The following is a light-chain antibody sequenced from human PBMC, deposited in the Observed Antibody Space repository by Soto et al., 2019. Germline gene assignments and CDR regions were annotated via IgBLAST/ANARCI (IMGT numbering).Light chain of an antibody. CDR3: QQYNSYST. CDR2: DAS. CDR1: QSISSW. V-gene: IGKV1-5*01. J-gene: IGKJ1*01. Sequence: DIQMTLSPSTLSASVGDRVTITCRASQSISSWLAWYQQKPGKAPKLLIYDASSLESGVPSRFSGSGSGTELTLTISSLQPDDFATYYCQQYNSYSTFGQGTKVDIK.